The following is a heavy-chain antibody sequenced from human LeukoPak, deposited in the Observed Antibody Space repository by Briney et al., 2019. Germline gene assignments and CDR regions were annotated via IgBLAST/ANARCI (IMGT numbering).Heavy chain of an antibody. Sequence: PSETLSLTCTVSGGPISSTSYYWGWIRQPPGRGLEWIGSIYYSGSTYYNPSLKSRVTISVDTSKNQFSLKLSSVTAADTAVYYCARSLTMVRGVIIYFDYWGQGTLVTVSS. J-gene: IGHJ4*02. CDR1: GGPISSTSYY. D-gene: IGHD3-10*01. CDR2: IYYSGST. CDR3: ARSLTMVRGVIIYFDY. V-gene: IGHV4-39*01.